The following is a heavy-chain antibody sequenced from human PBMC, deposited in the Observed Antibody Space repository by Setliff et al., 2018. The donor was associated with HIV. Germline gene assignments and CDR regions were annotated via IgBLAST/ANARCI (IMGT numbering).Heavy chain of an antibody. D-gene: IGHD3-22*01. J-gene: IGHJ4*02. CDR3: ARGLPYYYDSSGYYYFDY. CDR2: IYFTGSS. Sequence: PSETLSLTCTVSGGSISTYYWSWIRQPPGKGLEWIGSIYFTGSSDNNPSLKSRVTLSVDTSKHQFSLKLSSVTAADTAVYYCARGLPYYYDSSGYYYFDYWGQGTLVTVSS. CDR1: GGSISTYY. V-gene: IGHV4-59*01.